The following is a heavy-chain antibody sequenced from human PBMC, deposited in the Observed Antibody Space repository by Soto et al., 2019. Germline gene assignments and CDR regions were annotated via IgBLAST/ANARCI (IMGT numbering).Heavy chain of an antibody. D-gene: IGHD1-1*01. J-gene: IGHJ5*02. Sequence: SETLSLTCNVSGGSISRGDYYWSWIRQPPGKGLELIGYIYSSGSTHYNPSLKSRVIISLDTSKKQFSLKLSSVTAADTAVYYCARSHTSGWFDPWGQGTLVTVSS. CDR3: ARSHTSGWFDP. CDR2: IYSSGST. CDR1: GGSISRGDYY. V-gene: IGHV4-30-4*01.